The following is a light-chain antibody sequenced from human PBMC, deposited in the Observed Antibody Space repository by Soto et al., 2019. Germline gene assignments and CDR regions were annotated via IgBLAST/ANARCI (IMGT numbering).Light chain of an antibody. Sequence: QSVLTQPASVSGSPGQSITISCTRTSSDVGNYNYVSWYQHHPGKAPKLMIYDVSNRPSGVSNRFSGSKSGNTASLTISGLQAEDEADYYCSSYTSSSTPCVFGTGTKVTVL. CDR1: SSDVGNYNY. V-gene: IGLV2-14*03. CDR3: SSYTSSSTPCV. CDR2: DVS. J-gene: IGLJ1*01.